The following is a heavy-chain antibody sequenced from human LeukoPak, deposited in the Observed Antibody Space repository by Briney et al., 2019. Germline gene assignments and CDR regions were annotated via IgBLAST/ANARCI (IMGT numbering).Heavy chain of an antibody. CDR2: INPNSGVT. CDR1: GSTYSGYY. Sequence: GASVTLSFTASGSTYSGYYMLSVRQSPGQGLGWMGWINPNSGVTNYAKKFQGWVTMTRDPAISPANMELSRLRSDDTAVYYCARVARAYYYGMDVWGQGTTVTVSS. J-gene: IGHJ6*02. V-gene: IGHV1-2*04. CDR3: ARVARAYYYGMDV.